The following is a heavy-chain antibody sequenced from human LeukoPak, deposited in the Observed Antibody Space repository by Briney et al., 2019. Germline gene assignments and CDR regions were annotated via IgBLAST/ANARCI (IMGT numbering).Heavy chain of an antibody. V-gene: IGHV4-59*01. CDR2: IYYSGST. D-gene: IGHD3-3*01. J-gene: IGHJ6*03. CDR3: ARETAGIFGVVWDYYYYMDV. CDR1: GGSISSYY. Sequence: SETLSLTCTVSGGSISSYYWSWIRQPPGKGLEWIGYIYYSGSTNYNPSLKSRVTISVDTSKNQFSLKLSSVTAADTAVYYCARETAGIFGVVWDYYYYMDVWGKGTTVTVSS.